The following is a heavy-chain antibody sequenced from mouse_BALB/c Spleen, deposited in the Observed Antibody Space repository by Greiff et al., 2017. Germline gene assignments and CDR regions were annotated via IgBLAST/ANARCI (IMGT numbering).Heavy chain of an antibody. Sequence: EVQVVESGGGLVKPGGSLKLSCAASGFAFSSYDMSWVRQTPEKRLEWVAYISSGGGSTYYPDTVKGRFTISRDNAKNTLYLQMSSLKSEDTAMYYCARQDYRYDRPFDYWGQGTTLTVSS. D-gene: IGHD2-14*01. CDR3: ARQDYRYDRPFDY. J-gene: IGHJ2*01. CDR2: ISSGGGST. CDR1: GFAFSSYD. V-gene: IGHV5-12-1*01.